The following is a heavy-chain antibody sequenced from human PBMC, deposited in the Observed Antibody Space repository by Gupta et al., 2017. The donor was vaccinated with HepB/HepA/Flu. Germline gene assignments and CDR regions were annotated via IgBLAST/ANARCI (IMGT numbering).Heavy chain of an antibody. CDR3: AGLPGPYNWFDP. CDR1: GGSISSSNW. D-gene: IGHD1-14*01. Sequence: QVQLQESGPGLVNPSGTLSLTCVISGGSISSSNWWSWVRQPPGKGLEWIGEISQRGNTNSNPSLMSRVTISLDKSKNQFSLKRNSVTAADTAGDYCAGLPGPYNWFDPWGQGTLGTVSS. V-gene: IGHV4-4*02. J-gene: IGHJ5*02. CDR2: ISQRGNT.